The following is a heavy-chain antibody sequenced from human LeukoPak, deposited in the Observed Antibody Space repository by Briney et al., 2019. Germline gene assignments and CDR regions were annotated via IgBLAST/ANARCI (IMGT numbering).Heavy chain of an antibody. CDR1: GFTFSSYG. Sequence: GRSLRLSCAASGFTFSSYGMHWVRQAPGKGLEWVAVASYDGSNKYYADSVKGRFTISRVNSKNTLYLQMNSLRAEDTAVYYCAKDLSRLYYYYGMDVWGQGTTVTVSS. CDR3: AKDLSRLYYYYGMDV. J-gene: IGHJ6*02. CDR2: ASYDGSNK. V-gene: IGHV3-30*18. D-gene: IGHD2/OR15-2a*01.